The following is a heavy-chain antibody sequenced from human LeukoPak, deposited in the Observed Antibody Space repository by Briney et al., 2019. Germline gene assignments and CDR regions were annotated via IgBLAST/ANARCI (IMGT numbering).Heavy chain of an antibody. Sequence: PGGSLRLSCAASGFTFSRVWISWVRQAPGKGVEWVANIKQDGGEKYYVDSVKGRFTISRDNAKNSLYLQMNSLRGEDTAVFYCARVSCTNGVCYGFDYWGQGTLVTVSS. CDR1: GFTFSRVW. CDR3: ARVSCTNGVCYGFDY. D-gene: IGHD2-8*01. J-gene: IGHJ4*02. V-gene: IGHV3-7*01. CDR2: IKQDGGEK.